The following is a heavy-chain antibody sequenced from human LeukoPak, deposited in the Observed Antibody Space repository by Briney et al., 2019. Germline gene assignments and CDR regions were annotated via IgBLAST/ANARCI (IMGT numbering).Heavy chain of an antibody. Sequence: PETLSLTCTVSGGSISSYYWSWIRQPPGKGLEWIRYIYTSGSTNYNPSLKSRVTISVDTSKNQFSPKLSSVTAADTAVCYCARGGGSYFRWFDPWGQGTLVTVSS. CDR1: GGSISSYY. CDR3: ARGGGSYFRWFDP. CDR2: IYTSGST. J-gene: IGHJ5*02. D-gene: IGHD1-26*01. V-gene: IGHV4-4*09.